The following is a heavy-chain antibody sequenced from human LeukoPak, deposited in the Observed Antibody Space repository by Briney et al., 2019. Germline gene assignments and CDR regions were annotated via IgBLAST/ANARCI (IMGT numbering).Heavy chain of an antibody. CDR1: GFPFSTYW. D-gene: IGHD5-12*01. V-gene: IGHV3-7*01. Sequence: GGSLRLSCAASGFPFSTYWITWVRQAPGKGLEWVANIKNDGSEKYYVDSVKGRFTISRDNAENSLFLQMNSLRVEDTAIYYCTRDSGLTGYDLLDYWGQGTLVTVPS. CDR2: IKNDGSEK. CDR3: TRDSGLTGYDLLDY. J-gene: IGHJ4*02.